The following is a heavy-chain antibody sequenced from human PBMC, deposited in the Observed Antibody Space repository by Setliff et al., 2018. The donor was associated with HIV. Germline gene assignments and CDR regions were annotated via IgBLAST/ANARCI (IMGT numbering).Heavy chain of an antibody. D-gene: IGHD1-26*01. CDR1: GGSISSSSYY. CDR2: IYYSGST. V-gene: IGHV4-39*07. Sequence: SETLSLTCTVSGGSISSSSYYWGWIRQPPGKGLEWIGTIYYSGSTYYNPSLKSRVTISVDTSKNHFSLHLTSVTAADTAVYYCARSSGSYWMNAFDIWGQGTMVTVSS. CDR3: ARSSGSYWMNAFDI. J-gene: IGHJ3*02.